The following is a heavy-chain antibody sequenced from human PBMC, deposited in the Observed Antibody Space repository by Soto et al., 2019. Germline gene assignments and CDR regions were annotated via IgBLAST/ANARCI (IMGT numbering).Heavy chain of an antibody. J-gene: IGHJ4*02. D-gene: IGHD5-12*01. V-gene: IGHV1-18*01. CDR1: GYTFTTYG. CDR3: ARHVDILTAPPGDH. Sequence: QVQLVQSGAEVKNPGASVKVSCKASGYTFTTYGINWVRQAPGQGPEWLGWISAHNGNTNIAQKFQDRVTMTTDTSTTTAYMELRSLRSADAAIYYRARHVDILTAPPGDHWGQGTLVNVSS. CDR2: ISAHNGNT.